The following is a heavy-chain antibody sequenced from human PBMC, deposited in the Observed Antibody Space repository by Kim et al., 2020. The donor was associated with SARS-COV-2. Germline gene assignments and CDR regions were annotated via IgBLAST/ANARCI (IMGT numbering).Heavy chain of an antibody. Sequence: NKYYADSVKGRFTISRDNFKNTLYLQMNSLRAEDTALYYCAREGDTSGLDVWGQGTTVTVSS. CDR3: AREGDTSGLDV. V-gene: IGHV3-30*03. CDR2: NK. D-gene: IGHD1-26*01. J-gene: IGHJ6*02.